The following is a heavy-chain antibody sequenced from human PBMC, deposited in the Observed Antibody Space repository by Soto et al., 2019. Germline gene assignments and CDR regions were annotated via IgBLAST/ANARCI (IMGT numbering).Heavy chain of an antibody. CDR1: GVSVSSGSYY. V-gene: IGHV4-61*01. J-gene: IGHJ5*02. CDR3: ARDGGGYYYDISCFEPT. D-gene: IGHD3-22*01. Sequence: QVQLQESGPGLVKPSETLSLTCTVSGVSVSSGSYYWSCIRQPPGKGLGWIGYIYYSGSTNYNPSLKSRVAISVDTSKNQSSLKSGSVTAADTAVYYFARDGGGYYYDISCFEPTWGQGTLVTVFS. CDR2: IYYSGST.